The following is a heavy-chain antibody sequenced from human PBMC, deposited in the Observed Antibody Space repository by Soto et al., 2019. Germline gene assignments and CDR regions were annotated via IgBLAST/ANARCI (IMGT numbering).Heavy chain of an antibody. J-gene: IGHJ6*02. Sequence: QVQLVQSGAEVKMPGSSVRVSCKASGGSFSNYAISWVRQAPGQGLEWMGGIIPMFGIGNYAEKFLSRVTITADESTSTSHMELSSLRSEDTAVYFCARAYRENYFYAMDVWGQGTTVTVSS. D-gene: IGHD1-26*01. CDR3: ARAYRENYFYAMDV. CDR1: GGSFSNYA. V-gene: IGHV1-69*01. CDR2: IIPMFGIG.